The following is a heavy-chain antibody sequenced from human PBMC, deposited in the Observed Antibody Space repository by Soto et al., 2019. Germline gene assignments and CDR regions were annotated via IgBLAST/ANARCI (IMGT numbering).Heavy chain of an antibody. D-gene: IGHD5-12*01. Sequence: SLRLSCAASGFTFSSYAMSWVRQAPGKGLEWVSAISGSGGSTYYADSVKGRFTISRDNSKNTLYLQMNSLRAEDTAVYYCAKVPGYSGYVEKTFDYWGQGTLVTVSS. CDR1: GFTFSSYA. J-gene: IGHJ4*02. V-gene: IGHV3-23*01. CDR2: ISGSGGST. CDR3: AKVPGYSGYVEKTFDY.